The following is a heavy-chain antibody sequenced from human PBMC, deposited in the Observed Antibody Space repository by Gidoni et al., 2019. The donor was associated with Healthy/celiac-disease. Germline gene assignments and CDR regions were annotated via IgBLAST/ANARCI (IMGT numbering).Heavy chain of an antibody. Sequence: QVQLQESGPGLVKPSETLSLTCTVSGGSIISYYWSWIRQPPGKGLEWIGYIYYSGGTNYNPSLKSRVTISVDTSKNQFSLKLSSVTAADTAVYYCARTSGYYKPPGWFDPWGQGTLVTVSS. J-gene: IGHJ5*02. CDR1: GGSIISYY. CDR2: IYYSGGT. D-gene: IGHD3-3*01. V-gene: IGHV4-59*01. CDR3: ARTSGYYKPPGWFDP.